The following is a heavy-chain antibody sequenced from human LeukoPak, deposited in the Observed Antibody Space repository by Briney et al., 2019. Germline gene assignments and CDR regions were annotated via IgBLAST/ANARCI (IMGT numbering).Heavy chain of an antibody. CDR1: GYTFTSYD. J-gene: IGHJ6*02. D-gene: IGHD6-13*01. V-gene: IGHV1-8*01. CDR3: ARDSSSWLYYYYYYGMDV. Sequence: ASVKVSCKASGYTFTSYDINWVRQATGQGLEWMGWMNPNSGNTGYAQKFQGRVTMTRNTSISTAYMELSSLRSEDTAVYYCARDSSSWLYYYYYYGMDVWGQGTTVTVSS. CDR2: MNPNSGNT.